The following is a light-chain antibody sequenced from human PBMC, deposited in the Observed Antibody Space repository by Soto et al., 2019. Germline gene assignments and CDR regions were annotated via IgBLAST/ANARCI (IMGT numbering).Light chain of an antibody. CDR2: ATS. Sequence: DIQMTQSPSSLSAFVGDRVTITCRASQSIGPNLAWFQQKPGQVPKLLIYATSTLHSGVPSRFSGSGSGTDFTLTISSLQPEDVGTYYCQKYNSAPLTFGGGTKVEIK. V-gene: IGKV1-27*01. J-gene: IGKJ4*01. CDR3: QKYNSAPLT. CDR1: QSIGPN.